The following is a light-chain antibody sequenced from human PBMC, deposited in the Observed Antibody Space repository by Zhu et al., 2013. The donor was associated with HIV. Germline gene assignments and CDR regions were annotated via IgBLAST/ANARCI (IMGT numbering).Light chain of an antibody. CDR3: QEYNSYWT. V-gene: IGKV1-9*01. CDR1: QDIGKY. J-gene: IGKJ1*01. Sequence: DIQLTQSPSLLSASVGDRVTITCRASQDIGKYLAWYQQRPGRAPNLLVYAASTTQSGVPGRFGGRGSGTEFTLTISSLQPDDFATYYCQEYNSYWTFGQGTKVEI. CDR2: AAS.